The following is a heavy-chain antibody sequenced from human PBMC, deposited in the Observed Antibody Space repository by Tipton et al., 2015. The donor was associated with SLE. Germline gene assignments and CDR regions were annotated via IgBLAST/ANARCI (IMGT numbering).Heavy chain of an antibody. V-gene: IGHV4-59*11. CDR2: IYYSGST. CDR1: GGSISGHY. J-gene: IGHJ4*02. Sequence: TLSLTCTVSGGSISGHYWSWIRQPPGKGLEWIGYIYYSGSTNYNPSLKSRVTISVDTSKNQFSLKLSSVTAADTAVYYCARAGGFLQWLTGNFDYWGQGTLVTVSS. D-gene: IGHD3-3*01. CDR3: ARAGGFLQWLTGNFDY.